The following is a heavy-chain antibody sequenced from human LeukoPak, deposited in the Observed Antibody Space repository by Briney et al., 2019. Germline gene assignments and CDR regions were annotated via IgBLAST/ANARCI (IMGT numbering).Heavy chain of an antibody. CDR1: GYIFTDYY. CDR3: ARAAGYCSGGTCLYYFDY. V-gene: IGHV1-2*06. J-gene: IGHJ4*02. D-gene: IGHD2-15*01. CDR2: INANSGGT. Sequence: GASVKVSCKTSGYIFTDYYMHWVRQAPGQGPEWMGRINANSGGTNYAQKFQGRVSLTRDTSISTAYMELSRLRSDDTAVYYCARAAGYCSGGTCLYYFDYWGQGTLVTVSS.